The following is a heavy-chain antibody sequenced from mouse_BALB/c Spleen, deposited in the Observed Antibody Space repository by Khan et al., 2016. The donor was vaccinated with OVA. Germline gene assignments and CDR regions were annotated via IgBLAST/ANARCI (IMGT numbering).Heavy chain of an antibody. CDR1: GSSITSGYG. D-gene: IGHD1-2*01. CDR3: ARTARIKY. V-gene: IGHV3-2*02. J-gene: IGHJ2*01. Sequence: EVQLQAAGPGLVKPSQSRSLTCTVTGSSITSGYGWNWIRQFPGNKLEWMGYISYSGSTNYNPSLKSRISITRDTSKNQFFLQLNSVTTEDTATSYCARTARIKYWGQGTTLTVAS. CDR2: ISYSGST.